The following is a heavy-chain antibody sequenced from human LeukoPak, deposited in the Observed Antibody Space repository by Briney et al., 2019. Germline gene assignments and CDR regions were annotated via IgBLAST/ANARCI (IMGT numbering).Heavy chain of an antibody. CDR3: ARRVVTYDY. D-gene: IGHD4-23*01. V-gene: IGHV4-34*01. CDR2: INHSGST. J-gene: IGHJ4*02. CDR1: GGSFSGYY. Sequence: WETLSLTCAVYGGSFSGYYWSWIRQPPGKGLEWIGEINHSGSTNYNPSLKSRVTISADTSKNQFSLKLSSVAAADTAVYYCARRVVTYDYWGQGTLVTVSS.